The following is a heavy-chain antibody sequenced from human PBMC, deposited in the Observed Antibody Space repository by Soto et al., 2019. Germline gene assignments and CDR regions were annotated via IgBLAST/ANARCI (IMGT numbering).Heavy chain of an antibody. D-gene: IGHD1-26*01. Sequence: XSVKVSCKASRYTFTNFYIHWLRQAPGQGLEWMGIINPSGGSTTYPQKFQGRVTMTRDTSTSTVHMELITLRSEDTAVYYCARSQVGRPLDAWGPGPTVTVSS. V-gene: IGHV1-46*01. CDR3: ARSQVGRPLDA. CDR2: INPSGGST. CDR1: RYTFTNFY. J-gene: IGHJ6*02.